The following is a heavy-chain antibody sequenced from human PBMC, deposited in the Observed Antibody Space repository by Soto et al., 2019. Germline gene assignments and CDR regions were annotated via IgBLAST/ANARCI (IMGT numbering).Heavy chain of an antibody. CDR2: IYSGGST. D-gene: IGHD2-15*01. V-gene: IGHV3-66*01. J-gene: IGHJ4*02. CDR1: GFTVSSND. CDR3: ARKGYCSGGSCFY. Sequence: EVQLVESGGGLVQPGGSLRLSCAASGFTVSSNDMSWVRQAPGKGLEWVSVIYSGGSTYYADSVKGRFTISRDNSKNTLYLQMNSLRAEDTAVYYCARKGYCSGGSCFYWGQGTLVTVSS.